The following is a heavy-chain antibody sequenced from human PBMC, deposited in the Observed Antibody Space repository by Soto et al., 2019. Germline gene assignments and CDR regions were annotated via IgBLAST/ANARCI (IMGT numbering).Heavy chain of an antibody. Sequence: WVSLRLSCAAAGFTCSSFAVGWVRQAPGKGLEWVSDIIDSGGSTYYADSVKGRFTISRDNSKSTLYLQMNSLRAEDTALYYCAKGRSYYYYYGVDVWGQGTTVTVSS. V-gene: IGHV3-23*01. CDR2: IIDSGGST. CDR1: GFTCSSFA. CDR3: AKGRSYYYYYGVDV. J-gene: IGHJ6*02.